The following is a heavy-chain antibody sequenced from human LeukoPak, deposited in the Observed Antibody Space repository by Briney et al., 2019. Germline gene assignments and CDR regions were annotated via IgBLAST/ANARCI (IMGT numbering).Heavy chain of an antibody. CDR1: GFTFSSYG. Sequence: GGSLRLSCAASGFTFSSYGMHWVRQAPGKGLEWVSSISSSSSYIYYADSVKGRFTISRDNAKNSLYLQMNSLRAEDTAVYYCARASVQIVVVPAASRYYYYGMDVWGQGTTVTVSS. D-gene: IGHD2-2*01. V-gene: IGHV3-21*01. CDR3: ARASVQIVVVPAASRYYYYGMDV. J-gene: IGHJ6*02. CDR2: ISSSSSYI.